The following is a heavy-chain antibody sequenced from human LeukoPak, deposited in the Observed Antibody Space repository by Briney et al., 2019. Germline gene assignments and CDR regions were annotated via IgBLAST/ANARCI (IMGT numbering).Heavy chain of an antibody. CDR1: GFTVSSNY. Sequence: PGGSLRLSCAASGFTVSSNYMSWVRQAPGKGLEWVSVIYSGGSTYYADSVEGRFTISRDNSKNTLYLQMNSLRAEDTAVYYCASPRGRDYYYGMDVWGQGTTVTVSS. V-gene: IGHV3-53*01. J-gene: IGHJ6*02. D-gene: IGHD3-16*01. CDR3: ASPRGRDYYYGMDV. CDR2: IYSGGST.